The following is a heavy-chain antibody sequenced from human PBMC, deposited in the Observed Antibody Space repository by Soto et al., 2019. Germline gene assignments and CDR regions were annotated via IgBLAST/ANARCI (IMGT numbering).Heavy chain of an antibody. Sequence: QVQVVQSGAEVKEPGSSVKVSCKASGDIFTTYAINWVRQAPGQGLVWMGGIKPAIGSANYAPTFQGRLTITADNLTATAYMDLTSLTSEDTAVYYCATGLLVGHETVDYWGQGTLVTVSS. J-gene: IGHJ4*02. V-gene: IGHV1-69*06. CDR3: ATGLLVGHETVDY. D-gene: IGHD1-26*01. CDR2: IKPAIGSA. CDR1: GDIFTTYA.